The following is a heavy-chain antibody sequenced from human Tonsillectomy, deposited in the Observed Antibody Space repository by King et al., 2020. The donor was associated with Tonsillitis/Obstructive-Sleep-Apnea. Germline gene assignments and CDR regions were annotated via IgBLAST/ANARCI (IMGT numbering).Heavy chain of an antibody. D-gene: IGHD6-6*01. CDR1: GFTFSSYA. Sequence: QLVQSGGGVVQPGRSLRLSCAASGFTFSSYAIHWVRQAPGKGLEWVAVISYDGSNKYYADSVKGRFTISRDISKNTLYLQMSSLRAEDTAVYYCARATYSSSSPLDYWGQGTLVTVSS. CDR2: ISYDGSNK. CDR3: ARATYSSSSPLDY. V-gene: IGHV3-30*04. J-gene: IGHJ4*02.